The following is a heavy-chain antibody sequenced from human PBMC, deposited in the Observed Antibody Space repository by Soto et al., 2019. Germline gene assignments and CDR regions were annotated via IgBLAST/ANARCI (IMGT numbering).Heavy chain of an antibody. V-gene: IGHV3-53*01. CDR3: ARHDWLDP. CDR1: GFTVSVDS. CDR2: FYNTGFI. J-gene: IGHJ5*02. Sequence: EVQLVESGGGLIQPGGSLRLSCAASGFTVSVDSMIWVRQAPGKGLEWVSLFYNTGFIHYADSVKGRFTISRDNSKNTLYRQMNTLRADDSAVYFCARHDWLDPWGQGTLVTVSS.